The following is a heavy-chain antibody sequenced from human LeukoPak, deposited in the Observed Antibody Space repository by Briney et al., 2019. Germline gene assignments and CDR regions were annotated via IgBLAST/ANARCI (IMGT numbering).Heavy chain of an antibody. V-gene: IGHV3-48*03. D-gene: IGHD2-21*02. J-gene: IGHJ5*02. CDR1: GFTFSSYE. CDR2: ISSSGSTI. Sequence: PGGSLRLSCAASGFTFSSYEMNWVRQAPGKGLEWVSYISSSGSTIYYADSVKGRFTISRANAKNSLYLQMNSLRAEDTAVYYCAKDRMVVTVVSGNWFDPWGQGTLVTVSS. CDR3: AKDRMVVTVVSGNWFDP.